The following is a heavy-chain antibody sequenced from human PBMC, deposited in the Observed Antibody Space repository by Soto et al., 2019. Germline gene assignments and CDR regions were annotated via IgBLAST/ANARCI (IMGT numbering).Heavy chain of an antibody. CDR3: ARTPNYYYYGMDV. CDR1: AGSISRYY. J-gene: IGHJ6*02. Sequence: PSETLSLTCSVSAGSISRYYWGWVRQSPGEGLEWIAHISYTVDASYNPSLKSRVTISLDTSKNQIALRLMSVTAADTAVYYCARTPNYYYYGMDVWGQGTTVTVSS. V-gene: IGHV4-59*01. CDR2: ISYTVDA.